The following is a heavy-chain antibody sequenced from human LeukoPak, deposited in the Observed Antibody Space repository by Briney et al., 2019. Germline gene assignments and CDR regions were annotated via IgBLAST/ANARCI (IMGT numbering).Heavy chain of an antibody. V-gene: IGHV3-23*01. CDR3: AKSYAYYYDSSGYGDFDY. CDR1: GFTFSSYA. Sequence: GGSLRLSCTASGFTFSSYAMSWVRQAPGKGLEWVSAISGSGDSTYYGDSVKGRFTISRDNSKNTLYLQMNSPRAEDTAVYYCAKSYAYYYDSSGYGDFDYWGQGTLVTVSS. J-gene: IGHJ4*02. D-gene: IGHD3-22*01. CDR2: ISGSGDST.